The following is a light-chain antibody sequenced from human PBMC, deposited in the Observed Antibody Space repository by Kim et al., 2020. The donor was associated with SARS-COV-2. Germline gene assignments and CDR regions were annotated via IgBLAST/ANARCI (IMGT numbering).Light chain of an antibody. CDR3: QQYGSSPLT. CDR1: QSVSSSY. J-gene: IGKJ4*01. Sequence: IVLTQSPGTLSLSPGERATLSCRASQSVSSSYLACYQQKPGQAPRLLIYGASSRATGIPDRFSGSGSGTDFTLTISRLETEDFAVYYCQQYGSSPLTFGGGTKVDIK. V-gene: IGKV3-20*01. CDR2: GAS.